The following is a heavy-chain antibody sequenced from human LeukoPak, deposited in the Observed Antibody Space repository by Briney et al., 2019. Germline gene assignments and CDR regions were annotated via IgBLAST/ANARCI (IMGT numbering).Heavy chain of an antibody. CDR3: ATYTRASYSSGSEYFQH. CDR2: ISGSGGST. Sequence: PGGSLRLSCAASGFTFSSYAMSWVRQAPGKGLEWVSAISGSGGSTYYADSVKGRFTISRDNSKNTLYLQMNSLRAEDTAVYYCATYTRASYSSGSEYFQHWGQGTLVTVSS. J-gene: IGHJ1*01. V-gene: IGHV3-23*01. D-gene: IGHD6-19*01. CDR1: GFTFSSYA.